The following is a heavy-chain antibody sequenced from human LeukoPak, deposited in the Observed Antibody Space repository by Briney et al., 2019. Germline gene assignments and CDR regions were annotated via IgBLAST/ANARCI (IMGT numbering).Heavy chain of an antibody. D-gene: IGHD3-10*01. J-gene: IGHJ4*02. CDR1: GYTFTSYG. CDR2: ISAYNGNT. V-gene: IGHV1-18*01. CDR3: ARVQRVKFPLKYYFDY. Sequence: GASVKVFCKASGYTFTSYGISWVRQAPGQGLEWMGWISAYNGNTNYAQKLQGRVTMTTDTSTSTAYMELSSLRSEDTAVYYCARVQRVKFPLKYYFDYWGQGTLVTLSS.